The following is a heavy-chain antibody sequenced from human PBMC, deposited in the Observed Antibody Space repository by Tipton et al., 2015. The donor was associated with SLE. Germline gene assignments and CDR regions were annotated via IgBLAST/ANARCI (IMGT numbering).Heavy chain of an antibody. V-gene: IGHV3-48*01. CDR3: ARGSLGGYNYFDY. CDR1: GFTFSSYS. D-gene: IGHD5-24*01. J-gene: IGHJ4*02. Sequence: SLRLSCAASGFTFSSYSMNWVRQAPGKGLEWVSYISSSSSTIYYADSVKGRFTISRDNAKNSLYLQMNSLRAEDTAVYYRARGSLGGYNYFDYWGQGTLVTVSS. CDR2: ISSSSSTI.